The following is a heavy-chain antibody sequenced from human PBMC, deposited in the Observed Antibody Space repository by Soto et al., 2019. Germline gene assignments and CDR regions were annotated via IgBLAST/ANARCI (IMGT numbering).Heavy chain of an antibody. CDR2: IGGSGGST. Sequence: GGSLRLSCAASGFTFSSYAMSWVRQAPGKGLEWVSAIGGSGGSTYYADSVKGRFTISRDNSKNTLYLQMNSLRAEDTALYYCATLDGDVAFDYWGQGTLVTVSS. V-gene: IGHV3-23*01. CDR1: GFTFSSYA. D-gene: IGHD4-17*01. CDR3: ATLDGDVAFDY. J-gene: IGHJ4*02.